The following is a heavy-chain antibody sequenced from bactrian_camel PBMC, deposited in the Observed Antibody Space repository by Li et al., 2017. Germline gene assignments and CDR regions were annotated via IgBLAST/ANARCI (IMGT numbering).Heavy chain of an antibody. D-gene: IGHD2*01. CDR2: IDGHGVT. Sequence: HVQLVESGGASVQTGGSLTLSCVASGFSYDPNMAWFRQAPGKEREGVANIDGHGVTRYADSVKERFTISHDAAKNTLYLQMNSLKPEDTAMYYCAARAGGDSSFNAQWYAYWGQGTQVTVS. CDR1: GFSYDPN. V-gene: IGHV3S53*01. J-gene: IGHJ4*01. CDR3: AARAGGDSSFNAQWYAY.